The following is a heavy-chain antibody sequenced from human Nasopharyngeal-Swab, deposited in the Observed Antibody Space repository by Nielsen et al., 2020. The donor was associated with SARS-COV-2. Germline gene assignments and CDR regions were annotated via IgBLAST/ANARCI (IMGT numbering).Heavy chain of an antibody. J-gene: IGHJ4*02. CDR3: ARGGDTEIDY. V-gene: IGHV3-48*03. D-gene: IGHD1-26*01. Sequence: VRQMPGKGLEWVSYISSSGSTIYYADSVKGRFTISRDNAKNSLYLQMNSLRAEDTAGYYCARGGDTEIDYWGQGTLVTVSS. CDR2: ISSSGSTI.